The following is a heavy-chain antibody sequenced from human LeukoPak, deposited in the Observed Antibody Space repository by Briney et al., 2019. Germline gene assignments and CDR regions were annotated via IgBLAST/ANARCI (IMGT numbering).Heavy chain of an antibody. CDR3: ASSYSSSWYEEYYFDY. CDR1: GYTFTGYY. V-gene: IGHV1-2*02. D-gene: IGHD6-13*01. J-gene: IGHJ4*02. Sequence: ASVKVSCKASGYTFTGYYIHWVRQDPGQGLEWMGWINPNSGGTNYAQKFQGRVTMTSNTSISAAYMELSRLRSDDTAVYYCASSYSSSWYEEYYFDYWGQGTLVTVSS. CDR2: INPNSGGT.